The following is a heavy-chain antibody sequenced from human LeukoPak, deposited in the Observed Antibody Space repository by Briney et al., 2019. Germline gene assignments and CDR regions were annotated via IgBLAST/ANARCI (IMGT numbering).Heavy chain of an antibody. J-gene: IGHJ5*02. CDR2: IWYDGSNK. Sequence: GGSLRLSCAASGFTFSSYGMHWVRQAPGKGLEWVAVIWYDGSNKYYADSVKGRFTISRDNSKNTLYLQMNSLRAEDTAVYYCAKDPYCSGGSCYSSNWFDPWGQGTPVTVSS. CDR3: AKDPYCSGGSCYSSNWFDP. D-gene: IGHD2-15*01. CDR1: GFTFSSYG. V-gene: IGHV3-33*06.